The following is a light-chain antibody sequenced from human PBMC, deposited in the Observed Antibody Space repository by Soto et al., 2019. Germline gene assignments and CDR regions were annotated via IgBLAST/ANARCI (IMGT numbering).Light chain of an antibody. V-gene: IGKV3-20*01. J-gene: IGKJ1*01. Sequence: EIVLTHSPGTLSLSPGERAILSCRASLTVSDNYLAWYQQKAGQAPRLVIYGASSRAAGIPDRFSASGSGTDFTLTISRLEPEDFAVYYCQQYSSAPLTFGQGTKVEVK. CDR3: QQYSSAPLT. CDR2: GAS. CDR1: LTVSDNY.